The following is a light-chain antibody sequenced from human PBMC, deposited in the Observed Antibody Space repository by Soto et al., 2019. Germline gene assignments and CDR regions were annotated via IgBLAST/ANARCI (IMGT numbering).Light chain of an antibody. CDR2: GNS. CDR1: SSNIGAGYD. J-gene: IGLJ1*01. V-gene: IGLV1-40*01. CDR3: QSYDSSLSADV. Sequence: QSVLTQPPSVSGAPGQRATISCTGSSSNIGAGYDVHWYQQRPGTAPKLLIYGNSNRPSGVPDRFSGSKSDTSASLAITGLQAEDEADYYCQSYDSSLSADVFGTGTKVTVL.